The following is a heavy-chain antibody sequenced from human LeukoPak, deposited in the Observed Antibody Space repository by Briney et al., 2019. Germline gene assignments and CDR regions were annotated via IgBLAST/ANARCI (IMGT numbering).Heavy chain of an antibody. J-gene: IGHJ4*02. D-gene: IGHD3-10*01. CDR2: INSGGSI. CDR3: ARDARFGELVDY. Sequence: SETLSLTCAVYGGSFSGYYWSWIRQPPGKGLEWIGEINSGGSINYNPSLKSWVTISVDMSKNQFSLKLISVTAADTAMYYCARDARFGELVDYWGQGTLVTVSS. CDR1: GGSFSGYY. V-gene: IGHV4-34*01.